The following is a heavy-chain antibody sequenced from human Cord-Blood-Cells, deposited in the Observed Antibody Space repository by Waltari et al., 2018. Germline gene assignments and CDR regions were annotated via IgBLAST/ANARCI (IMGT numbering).Heavy chain of an antibody. D-gene: IGHD3-3*01. J-gene: IGHJ4*02. CDR3: ARGPTIFVVVIMGFDY. Sequence: QVQLQQWGAGLLKPSETLSLTCAVYGGSFSGYYWSWIRQPPGKGLEWFGEINHSGSTNNTPSLKSRVTISVDTSKNQFSLKLSSVTAADTAVYYCARGPTIFVVVIMGFDYWGQGTLVTVSS. CDR1: GGSFSGYY. V-gene: IGHV4-34*01. CDR2: INHSGST.